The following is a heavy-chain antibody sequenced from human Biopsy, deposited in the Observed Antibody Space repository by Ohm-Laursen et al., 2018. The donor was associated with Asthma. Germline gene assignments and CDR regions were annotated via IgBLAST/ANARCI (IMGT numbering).Heavy chain of an antibody. Sequence: SSVKVSCKVSGDSFSNYAISWVRRAPGQGLEWMGGLIPVLGTPDHAQMFEGRVTITADESTSTAYMELSSLSSEDTAVYYCARGYSGSDRIVYYYSGLEVWGQGTTVTVS. V-gene: IGHV1-69*01. D-gene: IGHD5-12*01. CDR2: LIPVLGTP. J-gene: IGHJ6*02. CDR1: GDSFSNYA. CDR3: ARGYSGSDRIVYYYSGLEV.